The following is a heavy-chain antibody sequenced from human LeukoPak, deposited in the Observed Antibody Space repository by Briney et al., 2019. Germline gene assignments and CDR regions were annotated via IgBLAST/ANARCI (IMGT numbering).Heavy chain of an antibody. Sequence: GGSLRLSCAASGFTFRSYAMNWVCQAPGKGLEWVSAISGSGDSTYYADSVKGRFTISRDNSQNTLYLQMNSLGAEDTAIYYCAKDRIASPPQGRFDPWGQGTLVTVSS. CDR2: ISGSGDST. CDR3: AKDRIASPPQGRFDP. J-gene: IGHJ5*02. V-gene: IGHV3-23*01. D-gene: IGHD6-6*01. CDR1: GFTFRSYA.